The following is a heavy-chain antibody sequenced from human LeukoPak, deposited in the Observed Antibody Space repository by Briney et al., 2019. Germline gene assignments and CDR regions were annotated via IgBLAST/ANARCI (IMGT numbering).Heavy chain of an antibody. V-gene: IGHV3-49*04. CDR1: GFTFGEYA. CDR2: IRSKGYGEAT. CDR3: TRGRTRFDY. J-gene: IGHJ4*02. Sequence: HAGGSLRLSCTSSGFTFGEYAMSWVRQAPGKGLEWVGFIRSKGYGEATEYAASGKGRFTISRDDSKSIAYLQMNSLKTEDTAVYYCTRGRTRFDYWGQGTLVTVSS. D-gene: IGHD3/OR15-3a*01.